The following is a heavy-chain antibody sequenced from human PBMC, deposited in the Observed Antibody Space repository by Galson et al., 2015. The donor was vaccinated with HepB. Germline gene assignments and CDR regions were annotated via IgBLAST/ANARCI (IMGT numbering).Heavy chain of an antibody. CDR2: ISGSTIYT. Sequence: LRLSCAASGFIFSDYYMSWIRQAPGKGLEWISYISGSTIYTNYAGSVKGRFTISRDNAKNSLYLHLNSVTAENTAVYYCARVADADYGDHTHFDYWGQGTLVTVSS. CDR3: ARVADADYGDHTHFDY. D-gene: IGHD4-17*01. J-gene: IGHJ4*02. V-gene: IGHV3-11*06. CDR1: GFIFSDYY.